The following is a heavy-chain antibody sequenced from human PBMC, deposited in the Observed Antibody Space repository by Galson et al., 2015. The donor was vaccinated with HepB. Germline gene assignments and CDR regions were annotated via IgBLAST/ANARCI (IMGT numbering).Heavy chain of an antibody. CDR1: GYTFTGYY. Sequence: SVTVSCKASGYTFTGYYMHWVRQAPGQGLEWMGWINPNSGGTNYAQKFQGRVTMTRDTSISTAYMELSRLRSDDTAVYYCARADSSSYYYGMDVWGQGTTVTVSS. V-gene: IGHV1-2*02. J-gene: IGHJ6*02. CDR2: INPNSGGT. CDR3: ARADSSSYYYGMDV. D-gene: IGHD6-6*01.